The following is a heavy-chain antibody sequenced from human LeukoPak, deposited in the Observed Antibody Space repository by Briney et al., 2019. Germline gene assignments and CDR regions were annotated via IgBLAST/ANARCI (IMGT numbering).Heavy chain of an antibody. Sequence: GESLKISCKGSGYSFTSYWIGWVRQMPGKGLEWMGIIYPGDSDTRYSPSFQGQVTISVDKSINTAYLQWSSLKASDTAMYYCARHAVEYSTSYGMDVWGQGTTVTVSS. V-gene: IGHV5-51*01. CDR1: GYSFTSYW. J-gene: IGHJ6*02. CDR2: IYPGDSDT. CDR3: ARHAVEYSTSYGMDV. D-gene: IGHD6-6*01.